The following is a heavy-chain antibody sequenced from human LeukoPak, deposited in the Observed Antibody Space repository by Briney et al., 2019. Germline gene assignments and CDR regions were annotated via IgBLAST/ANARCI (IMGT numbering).Heavy chain of an antibody. Sequence: GGSLRPSCAASGFTFSSYWMSWVRQAPGKGLEWVANIKQDGSEKYYVDSVKGRFTISRDNAKNSLYLQMNSLRAEDTAVYYCARDGPRGRPGQWLLSWGQGTLVTVSS. V-gene: IGHV3-7*01. CDR2: IKQDGSEK. D-gene: IGHD6-19*01. CDR3: ARDGPRGRPGQWLLS. J-gene: IGHJ4*02. CDR1: GFTFSSYW.